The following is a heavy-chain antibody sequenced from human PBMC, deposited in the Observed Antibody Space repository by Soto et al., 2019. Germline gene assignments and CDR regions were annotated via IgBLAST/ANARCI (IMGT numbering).Heavy chain of an antibody. CDR1: GFTFSSYA. D-gene: IGHD4-4*01. V-gene: IGHV3-30-3*01. J-gene: IGHJ2*01. CDR3: ARPLWRDDYNWGYFDL. Sequence: QVQLVESGGGVVQPGRSLRLSCAASGFTFSSYAMHWVRQAPGKGLEWVAVISYDGSNKYYADSVKGRFTISRDNSKNTLYLQMNSLRTEDTAVYYCARPLWRDDYNWGYFDLWGRCTLVTVYS. CDR2: ISYDGSNK.